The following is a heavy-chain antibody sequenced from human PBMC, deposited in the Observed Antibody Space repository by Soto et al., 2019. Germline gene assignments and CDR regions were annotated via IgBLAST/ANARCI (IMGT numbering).Heavy chain of an antibody. CDR2: IYYSGST. CDR3: ARARDYGGNFRFYAFDI. J-gene: IGHJ3*02. CDR1: GGSISSGNYY. D-gene: IGHD4-17*01. V-gene: IGHV4-30-4*01. Sequence: QVQLQESGPGLVKPSQTLSLTCTVSGGSISSGNYYWSWIRQPPGKGLEWIGYIYYSGSTYYNSSLEXRXTXSXXPSKNQFSLKLSSVTAADTAVYYCARARDYGGNFRFYAFDIWGQGTMVTVSS.